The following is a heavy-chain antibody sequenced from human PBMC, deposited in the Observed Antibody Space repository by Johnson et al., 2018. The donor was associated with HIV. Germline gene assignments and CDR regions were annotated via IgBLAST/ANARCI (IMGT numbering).Heavy chain of an antibody. J-gene: IGHJ3*02. CDR3: ARGLQSMTVGVTRGAFDI. CDR2: IYSGGST. V-gene: IGHV3-23*03. D-gene: IGHD3-3*01. Sequence: VQLVESGGGVVRPGGSLRLSCAASGFTFDNYGMTWVRQAPGKGLEWVSVIYSGGSTYYADSVKGRFTISRDNSKNTLYRQMNSLRVGDTAVYYCARGLQSMTVGVTRGAFDIWGQGTMVTVSS. CDR1: GFTFDNYG.